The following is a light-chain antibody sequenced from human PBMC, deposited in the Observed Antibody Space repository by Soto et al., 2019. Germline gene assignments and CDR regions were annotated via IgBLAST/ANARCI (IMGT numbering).Light chain of an antibody. CDR2: EVS. CDR1: SSDVGHYNY. CDR3: SSYTTSSTVWV. Sequence: QSVLTQPASVSGSPGQSITISCTGTSSDVGHYNYVSWYQQHPGKAPKLMISEVSNRPSGISNRFSGSKSGNTASLTISGLQAEDEADYYCSSYTTSSTVWVFGGGTKVTVL. V-gene: IGLV2-14*01. J-gene: IGLJ3*02.